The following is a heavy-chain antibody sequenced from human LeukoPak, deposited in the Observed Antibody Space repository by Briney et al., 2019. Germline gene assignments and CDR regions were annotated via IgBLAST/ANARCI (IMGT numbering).Heavy chain of an antibody. CDR3: AKAAAAAGTGYFDY. CDR1: GFTLSRYA. CDR2: INGSGGRI. Sequence: GGSLRLSCAASGFTLSRYAMSWVRQAPGKGLEWVSAINGSGGRIYYADCVKGQFTISRDNSKSTLYLQMNSLRAEDTAVYYCAKAAAAAGTGYFDYWGQGTLVTVSS. D-gene: IGHD6-13*01. V-gene: IGHV3-23*01. J-gene: IGHJ4*02.